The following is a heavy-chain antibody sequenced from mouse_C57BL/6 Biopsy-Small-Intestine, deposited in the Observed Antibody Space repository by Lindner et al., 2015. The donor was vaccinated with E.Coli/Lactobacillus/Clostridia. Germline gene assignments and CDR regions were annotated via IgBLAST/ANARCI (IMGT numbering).Heavy chain of an antibody. D-gene: IGHD2-1*01. V-gene: IGHV1S56*01. J-gene: IGHJ1*01. Sequence: VQLQESGPELVKPGASVKMSCKTSGYTFTSYSIHWVKQSPGQGLEWIGWIYPGSGKTKYKDKFKGKATMTADKSSSTAYMQLSSLTSEDSAVYFCARWGGYGNYRNWYFDVWGAGTTVTVSS. CDR3: ARWGGYGNYRNWYFDV. CDR2: IYPGSGKT. CDR1: GYTFTSYS.